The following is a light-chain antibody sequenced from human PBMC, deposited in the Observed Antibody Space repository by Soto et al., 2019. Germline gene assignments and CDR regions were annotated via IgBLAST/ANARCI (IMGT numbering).Light chain of an antibody. CDR2: AAS. Sequence: DIQMTQSPSSLAASVGDRVTITCRASQGIGNGLSWFQQKPGKAPKRLIYAASTLQSGVPSRFSGSGSGTEFTLTISSLQPEDFATYYCLRHNDSPLTFGQGTRLEIK. V-gene: IGKV1-17*01. CDR3: LRHNDSPLT. J-gene: IGKJ5*01. CDR1: QGIGNG.